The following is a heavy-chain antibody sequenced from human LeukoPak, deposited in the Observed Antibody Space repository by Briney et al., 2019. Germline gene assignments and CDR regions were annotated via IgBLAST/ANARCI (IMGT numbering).Heavy chain of an antibody. CDR2: IYYSGNT. CDR3: ARDGSGSYYFFY. Sequence: SETLSLTCTVSGDSISTSNSYWGWIRQPPWKGLEWIGSIYYSGNTYYNASLKSRVTISVDKSKNQFSLKLSSVTAADTAVYYCARDGSGSYYFFYWGQGTLVTVSS. D-gene: IGHD1-26*01. CDR1: GDSISTSNSY. J-gene: IGHJ4*02. V-gene: IGHV4-39*07.